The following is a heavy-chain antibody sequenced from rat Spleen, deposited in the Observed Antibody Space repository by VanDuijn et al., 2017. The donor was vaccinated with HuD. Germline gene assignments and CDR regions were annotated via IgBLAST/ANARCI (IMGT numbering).Heavy chain of an antibody. V-gene: IGHV2-47*01. J-gene: IGHJ4*01. D-gene: IGHD1-4*01. CDR2: IWSNGGT. CDR3: ARDPGNNPYFMDA. Sequence: QVQLKESGPGLVQPSQTLSLTCTVSGLSLTSNSVSWIRQPPGKGLEWMGVIWSNGGTDYNSAIKSRLSIRRDTSKSQVFLKMNSLQTEDTATYYCARDPGNNPYFMDAWGQGASVTVSS. CDR1: GLSLTSNS.